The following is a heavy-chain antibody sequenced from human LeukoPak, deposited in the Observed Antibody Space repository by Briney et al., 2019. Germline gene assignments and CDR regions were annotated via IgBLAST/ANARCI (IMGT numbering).Heavy chain of an antibody. Sequence: ASVKVSCKASGYTFTSYDINWMRQATGQGLEWMGWMNPNSGNTGYAQKFQGRGTMTRNTAISTAYMELSSLRSEDTAVYYCATPRVAAAGNHADYWGQGTLVTVSS. CDR3: ATPRVAAAGNHADY. D-gene: IGHD6-13*01. V-gene: IGHV1-8*01. J-gene: IGHJ4*02. CDR1: GYTFTSYD. CDR2: MNPNSGNT.